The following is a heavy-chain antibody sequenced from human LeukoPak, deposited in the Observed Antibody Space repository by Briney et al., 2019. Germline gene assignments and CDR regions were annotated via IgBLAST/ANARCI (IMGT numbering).Heavy chain of an antibody. V-gene: IGHV3-21*01. CDR3: ARVYSTIFGVVRNWFDP. CDR2: ISSSSSYI. Sequence: GGSLRLSCAASGFTFSSYSMNWVRQAPGKGLDWVSSISSSSSYIYYADSVKGRFTISRDNAKNSLYLQMNSLRAEDTAVYDCARVYSTIFGVVRNWFDPWGQGTLVTVSS. J-gene: IGHJ5*02. CDR1: GFTFSSYS. D-gene: IGHD3-3*01.